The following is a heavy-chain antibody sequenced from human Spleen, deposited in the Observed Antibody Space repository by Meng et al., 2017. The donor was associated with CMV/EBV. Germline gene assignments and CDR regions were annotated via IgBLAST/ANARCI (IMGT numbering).Heavy chain of an antibody. CDR2: SSTSGRHI. D-gene: IGHD6-13*01. Sequence: GESLKISCAASGFNLTTYNINWVRQAPGKGLEWVACSSTSGRHIYSAESLKDRFTMSRDNSKNSLYLQMNSLKTEDTALYYFAKDEGRLSGVAAPGTFFDSWGQGTLVTVSS. CDR1: GFNLTTYN. CDR3: AKDEGRLSGVAAPGTFFDS. V-gene: IGHV3-21*04. J-gene: IGHJ4*02.